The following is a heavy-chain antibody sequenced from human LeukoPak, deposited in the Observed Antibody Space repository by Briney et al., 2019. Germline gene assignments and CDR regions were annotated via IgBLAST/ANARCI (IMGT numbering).Heavy chain of an antibody. CDR2: IYYSGST. D-gene: IGHD2-2*01. J-gene: IGHJ5*02. Sequence: SETLSLTCTVSGVSISSSGYYWGWIRQPPGKGLEWIGNIYYSGSTYYNPSLKSRVSISVDTSKNRFSLKLSFVTAADTAVYYCARRRDCSSTSCQLNWFDPRGQGTLVTVSS. CDR1: GVSISSSGYY. CDR3: ARRRDCSSTSCQLNWFDP. V-gene: IGHV4-39*01.